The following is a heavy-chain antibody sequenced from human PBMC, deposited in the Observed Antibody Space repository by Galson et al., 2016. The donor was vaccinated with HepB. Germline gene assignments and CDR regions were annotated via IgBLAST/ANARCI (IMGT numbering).Heavy chain of an antibody. V-gene: IGHV3-23*01. CDR3: ARDPLVWFGASYGMDV. CDR1: GFAFSGFA. Sequence: SLRLSCAASGFAFSGFAMSWVRQAPGKGLEWVSSIGGSGTYTYYADSVKGRFTISRDNSQNTLFLHMNSLRAEDTAVYYCARDPLVWFGASYGMDVWGQGTTVTVSS. CDR2: IGGSGTYT. D-gene: IGHD3-10*01. J-gene: IGHJ6*02.